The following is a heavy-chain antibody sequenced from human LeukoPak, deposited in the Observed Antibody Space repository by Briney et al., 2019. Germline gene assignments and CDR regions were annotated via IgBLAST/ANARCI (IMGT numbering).Heavy chain of an antibody. CDR1: GYTFTSNY. CDR2: IIPIFGTA. CDR3: ARAARGARPGAFDI. Sequence: ASVKVSCKASGYTFTSNYIHWVRQAPGQGLEWMGGIIPIFGTANYAQKFQGRVTITADESTSTAYMELGSLRSEDTAVYYCARAARGARPGAFDIWGQGTMVTVSS. D-gene: IGHD6-6*01. J-gene: IGHJ3*02. V-gene: IGHV1-69*13.